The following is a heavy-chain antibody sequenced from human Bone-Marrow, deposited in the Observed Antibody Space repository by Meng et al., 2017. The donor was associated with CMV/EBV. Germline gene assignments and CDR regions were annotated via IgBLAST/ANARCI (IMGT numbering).Heavy chain of an antibody. J-gene: IGHJ4*02. CDR2: IIPILGAG. Sequence: SGGNFSNYAITWVRQAPGQGLEWMGGIIPILGAGNYAQKFRDRVTITADTFTSTAYMELSSLRSEDTAVYYCARGYCSSTSCYYFDFWGQGTLVTVSS. CDR3: ARGYCSSTSCYYFDF. CDR1: GGNFSNYA. V-gene: IGHV1-69*06. D-gene: IGHD2-2*01.